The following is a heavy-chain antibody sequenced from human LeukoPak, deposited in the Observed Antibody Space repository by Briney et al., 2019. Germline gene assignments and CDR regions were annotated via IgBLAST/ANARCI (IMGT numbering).Heavy chain of an antibody. V-gene: IGHV4-4*02. CDR2: IYYSGST. J-gene: IGHJ4*02. Sequence: SETLSLTCAVSGGSISSSNWWSWVRQPPGKGLEWIGSIYYSGSTYYNPSLKSRVTISVDTSKNQFSLKLSSVTAAGTAVYYCARGSTLGFDYWGQGTLVTVSS. CDR1: GGSISSSNW. D-gene: IGHD3-10*01. CDR3: ARGSTLGFDY.